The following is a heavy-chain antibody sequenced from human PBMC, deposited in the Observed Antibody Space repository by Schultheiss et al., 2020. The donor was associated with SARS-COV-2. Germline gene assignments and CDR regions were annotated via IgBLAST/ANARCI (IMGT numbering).Heavy chain of an antibody. D-gene: IGHD2-15*01. Sequence: GGSLRLSCAASGFTFTSYGMHWVRQAPGKGLEWVSAISGSGGSTYYADSVKGRFTISRDTSKNTLYLQMNSLRAEDTAVYYCAKLGGTDGVVDYWGQGTLVTVSS. CDR1: GFTFTSYG. V-gene: IGHV3-23*01. CDR3: AKLGGTDGVVDY. CDR2: ISGSGGST. J-gene: IGHJ4*02.